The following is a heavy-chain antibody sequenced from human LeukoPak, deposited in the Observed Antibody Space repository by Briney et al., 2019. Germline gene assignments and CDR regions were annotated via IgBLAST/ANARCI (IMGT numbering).Heavy chain of an antibody. CDR1: GGSISSSSYY. D-gene: IGHD6-19*01. CDR3: ARLSSVGSSGWYVRGAFDY. J-gene: IGHJ4*02. CDR2: IYYGGST. Sequence: SETLSLTCTVSGGSISSSSYYWGWIRQPPGKGLEWIGSIYYGGSTYYNPSLKSRVTISVDTSKNQFSLKLSSVTAADTAVYYCARLSSVGSSGWYVRGAFDYWGQGTLVTVSS. V-gene: IGHV4-39*01.